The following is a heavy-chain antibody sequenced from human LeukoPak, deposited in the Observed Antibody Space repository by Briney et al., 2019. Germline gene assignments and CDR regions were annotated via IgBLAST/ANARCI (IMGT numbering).Heavy chain of an antibody. D-gene: IGHD5-18*01. CDR3: ARSDTAMTPRAFDI. CDR2: ISSSSSYI. Sequence: PGGSLRLSCAASGFTFSSYSMNWVRQAPGKGLEWVSSISSSSSYIYYADSVKGRFTISRDNAKNSLYPQMNSLRAEDTAVYYCARSDTAMTPRAFDIWGQGTMVTVSS. CDR1: GFTFSSYS. J-gene: IGHJ3*02. V-gene: IGHV3-21*01.